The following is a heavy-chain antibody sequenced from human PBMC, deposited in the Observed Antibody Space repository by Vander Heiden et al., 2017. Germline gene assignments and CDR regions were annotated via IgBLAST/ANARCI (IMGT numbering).Heavy chain of an antibody. J-gene: IGHJ6*02. CDR3: ARDRRRGGYCSGGSCYSRHIVYYYYYGMDV. Sequence: QLHLQESGSGPVKPSQTLSPPCAVSGGSISSGGYSGSWIRQPPGKGVGWIGYIYKSESTTYNPSLKSRVTISVDRSKNQFSLKLSSVTAADTAVYYCARDRRRGGYCSGGSCYSRHIVYYYYYGMDVWGQGTTVTVSS. D-gene: IGHD2-15*01. CDR1: GGSISSGGYS. V-gene: IGHV4-30-2*01. CDR2: IYKSEST.